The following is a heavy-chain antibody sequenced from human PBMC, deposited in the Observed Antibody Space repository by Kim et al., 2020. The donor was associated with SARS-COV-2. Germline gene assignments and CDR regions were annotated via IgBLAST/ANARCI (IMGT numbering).Heavy chain of an antibody. D-gene: IGHD3-10*01. Sequence: GGSLRLSCAASGFTFSNYGMHWVRQAPGKGLEWVAVIWYDGSHKYYADSVKGRFTISRDNSKNTLYLQMNSLRAEDTAVYYCSKEGARYYGSVTWFDPWG. CDR1: GFTFSNYG. J-gene: IGHJ5*02. CDR3: SKEGARYYGSVTWFDP. V-gene: IGHV3-33*06. CDR2: IWYDGSHK.